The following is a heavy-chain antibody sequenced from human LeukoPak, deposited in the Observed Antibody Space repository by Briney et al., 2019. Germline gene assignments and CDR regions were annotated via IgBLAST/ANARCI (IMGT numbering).Heavy chain of an antibody. CDR3: ARGRDSSSWGHNWFDP. J-gene: IGHJ5*02. CDR2: INHSGST. D-gene: IGHD6-13*01. Sequence: SETLSLTCSVSGDSISTSSYYWGWIRQPPGKGLEWIGEINHSGSTNYNPSLKSRVTISVDTSKNQFSLKLSSVTAADTTVYYCARGRDSSSWGHNWFDPWGQGTLVTVSS. V-gene: IGHV4-39*07. CDR1: GDSISTSSYY.